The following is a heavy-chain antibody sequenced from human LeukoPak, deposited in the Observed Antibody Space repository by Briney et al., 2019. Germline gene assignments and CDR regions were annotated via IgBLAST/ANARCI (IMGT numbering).Heavy chain of an antibody. CDR3: ARAILSDPKYYGMDV. Sequence: GGSLRLSCAASGFTFSSHSMNWVRQAPGKGLEWVSYISSSSSTIYYADSVKGRFTISRDNAKNSLYLQMNSLRAEDTAMYYCARAILSDPKYYGMDVWGQGTTVTVSS. V-gene: IGHV3-48*01. CDR1: GFTFSSHS. CDR2: ISSSSSTI. D-gene: IGHD3-9*01. J-gene: IGHJ6*02.